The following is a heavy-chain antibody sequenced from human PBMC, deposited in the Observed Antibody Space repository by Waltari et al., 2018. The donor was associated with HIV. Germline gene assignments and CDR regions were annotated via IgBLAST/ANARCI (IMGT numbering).Heavy chain of an antibody. CDR3: ARGQGLGTFDC. D-gene: IGHD6-19*01. Sequence: QVQLQESGPGLVKSSETLSLTCAVSGYSISSGYYWGWIRQPPGKGLEWIGIIYHSGSTSDNPSLKSRVTISADTSNNQCSLKVSSVTAADTAVYYCARGQGLGTFDCWGQGTLVTVSS. J-gene: IGHJ4*02. V-gene: IGHV4-38-2*01. CDR2: IYHSGST. CDR1: GYSISSGYY.